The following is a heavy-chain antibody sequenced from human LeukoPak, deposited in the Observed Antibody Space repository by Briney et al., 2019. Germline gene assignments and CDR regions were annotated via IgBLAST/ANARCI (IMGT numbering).Heavy chain of an antibody. CDR2: XSSGNXYI. CDR3: ASGDSSGLYYYYGMDV. J-gene: IGHJ6*02. D-gene: IGHD3-22*01. CDR1: GFTFSNYN. V-gene: IGHV3-21*01. Sequence: GGSLRLSCAASGFTFSNYNMXXXXXAPGXXXXXXXXXSSGNXYIYYADSVKGRFTISRDNAKNSLCLQMNSLRAEDTAVYYCASGDSSGLYYYYGMDVWGQGTTVTVSS.